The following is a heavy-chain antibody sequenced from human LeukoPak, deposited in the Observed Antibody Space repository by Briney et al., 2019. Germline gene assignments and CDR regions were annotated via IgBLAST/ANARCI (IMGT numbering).Heavy chain of an antibody. V-gene: IGHV3-21*01. CDR3: AKVAATLFGFFDY. J-gene: IGHJ4*02. D-gene: IGHD3-10*02. CDR2: IHSSSGSI. CDR1: GFNFTNYN. Sequence: PGGSLRLSCAASGFNFTNYNMDWVRQAPGKGLEWVSSIHSSSGSIYYADLLKGRFTISRDNSKNTLYLQMNSLRAEDTAVYYCAKVAATLFGFFDYWGQGTLVTVSS.